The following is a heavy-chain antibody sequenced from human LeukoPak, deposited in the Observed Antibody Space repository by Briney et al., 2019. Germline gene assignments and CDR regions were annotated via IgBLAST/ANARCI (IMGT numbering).Heavy chain of an antibody. J-gene: IGHJ4*02. V-gene: IGHV3-20*04. CDR3: ARDGGYNWNDVSPYYFDY. D-gene: IGHD1-20*01. CDR2: INWNGGST. Sequence: GGSLRLSCAASGFTFRTYAMSWVRQAPGMGLEWVSGINWNGGSTGYADSVKGRFTISRDNAKNSLYLQMNSLRAEDTALYYCARDGGYNWNDVSPYYFDYWGQGTLVTVSS. CDR1: GFTFRTYA.